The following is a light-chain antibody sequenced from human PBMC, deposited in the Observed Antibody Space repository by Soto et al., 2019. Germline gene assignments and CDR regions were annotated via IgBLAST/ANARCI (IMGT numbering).Light chain of an antibody. J-gene: IGLJ2*01. CDR3: SSYTSTNTLVV. CDR1: SSDVGDYNY. Sequence: QSVLTQPASVSGSPGQSITISCTGTSSDVGDYNYVSWYQQHPGKVPKLMIYGVTNRPSGVSTRFSGSKSGNTASLTISGLQAEDEADYYCSSYTSTNTLVVFGGGTKLTVL. CDR2: GVT. V-gene: IGLV2-14*01.